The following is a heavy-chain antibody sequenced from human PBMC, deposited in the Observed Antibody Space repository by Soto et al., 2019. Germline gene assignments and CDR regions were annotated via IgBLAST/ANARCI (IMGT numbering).Heavy chain of an antibody. CDR1: GFSFSTYG. Sequence: GGSLRLSCAASGFSFSTYGMHWVRQAPGKGLEWVAFISNDGSNKYYADSVKGRFTISRDNSKNTLYLQMNSLRAEDTAVYYCTTGPNLRPLAAFDIWGQGTVVTVSS. J-gene: IGHJ3*02. CDR2: ISNDGSNK. V-gene: IGHV3-30*03. CDR3: TTGPNLRPLAAFDI.